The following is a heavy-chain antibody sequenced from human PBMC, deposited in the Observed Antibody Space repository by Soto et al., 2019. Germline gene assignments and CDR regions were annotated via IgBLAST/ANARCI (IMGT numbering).Heavy chain of an antibody. CDR3: ARRAFGSSRAFDI. CDR1: GFAFSSYP. D-gene: IGHD6-6*01. CDR2: ISDSGGIT. J-gene: IGHJ3*02. Sequence: VQLLESGGALVQPGGSLRLSCAASGFAFSSYPMSWVRQAPEKGLEWVSGISDSGGITYNAASVKGRFTISRDNSKNTLYLQMNSLRAEDTAVYYCARRAFGSSRAFDIWGQGTMVTVSS. V-gene: IGHV3-23*01.